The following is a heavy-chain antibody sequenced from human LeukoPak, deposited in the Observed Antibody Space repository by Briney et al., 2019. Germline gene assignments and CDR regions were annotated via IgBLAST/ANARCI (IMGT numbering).Heavy chain of an antibody. CDR2: INPNSGDT. J-gene: IGHJ6*03. V-gene: IGHV1-2*02. CDR3: ARRNCSSTSCYPSYYYYYYMDV. Sequence: ASVKVSCKASGYTFTGHYIHWLRQAPGQGLEWMGWINPNSGDTRYSEKFQGRVTITADESTSTAYMELSSLRSEDTAVYYCARRNCSSTSCYPSYYYYYYMDVWGKGTTVTVSS. D-gene: IGHD2-2*01. CDR1: GYTFTGHY.